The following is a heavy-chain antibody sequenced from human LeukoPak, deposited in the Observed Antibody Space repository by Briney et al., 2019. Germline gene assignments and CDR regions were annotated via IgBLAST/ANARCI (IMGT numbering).Heavy chain of an antibody. J-gene: IGHJ5*02. CDR2: IFYSGST. Sequence: SETLSLTCTVSGGSTSSYYWIWIRQPPGKGLEWIGYIFYSGSTNYNPSLKSRVTMSVDTSKNQFSLKLSSVTAADTAVYYCARGHYSSGWYGERGTLWFDPWGQGTLVTVSS. D-gene: IGHD6-19*01. CDR1: GGSTSSYY. CDR3: ARGHYSSGWYGERGTLWFDP. V-gene: IGHV4-59*01.